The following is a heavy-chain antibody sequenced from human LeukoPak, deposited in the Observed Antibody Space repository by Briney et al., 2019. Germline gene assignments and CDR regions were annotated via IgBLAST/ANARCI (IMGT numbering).Heavy chain of an antibody. D-gene: IGHD3-22*01. CDR1: GFTFSSYA. V-gene: IGHV3-23*01. CDR2: ISGSGGST. CDR3: AKIPHYYYDSSGYLSEDDAFDI. Sequence: GGPLRLSCAASGFTFSSYAMSWVRQAPGKGLEWVSAISGSGGSTYYADSVKGRFTISRDNSKNTLYLQMNSLRAEDTAVYYCAKIPHYYYDSSGYLSEDDAFDIWGQGTMVTVSS. J-gene: IGHJ3*02.